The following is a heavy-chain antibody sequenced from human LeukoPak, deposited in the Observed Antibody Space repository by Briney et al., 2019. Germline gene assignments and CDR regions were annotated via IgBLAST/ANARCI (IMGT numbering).Heavy chain of an antibody. D-gene: IGHD4-23*01. J-gene: IGHJ4*02. V-gene: IGHV4-59*08. Sequence: SETLSLTCTVSGGSISSYYWSWIRQPPGKGLEWIGYIYYSGSTNYNPSLKSRVTISVDTSKNQFSLKLSSVTAADTAVYYCARGPYGGYPIDYWGQGTLVTVSS. CDR3: ARGPYGGYPIDY. CDR2: IYYSGST. CDR1: GGSISSYY.